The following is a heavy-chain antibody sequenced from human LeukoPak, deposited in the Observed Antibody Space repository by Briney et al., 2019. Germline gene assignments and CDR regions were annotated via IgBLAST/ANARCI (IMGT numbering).Heavy chain of an antibody. D-gene: IGHD2-2*01. J-gene: IGHJ4*02. Sequence: GGSLRLSCAASGFTFSSYSMNWVRQAPGKGLEWVSSISSSSSYIYYADSVKGRFTISRDNAKNSLYLQMNSLRAEDTAVYYCAHYCSSTSCYEDYWGQGTLVTVSS. CDR3: AHYCSSTSCYEDY. CDR1: GFTFSSYS. V-gene: IGHV3-21*01. CDR2: ISSSSSYI.